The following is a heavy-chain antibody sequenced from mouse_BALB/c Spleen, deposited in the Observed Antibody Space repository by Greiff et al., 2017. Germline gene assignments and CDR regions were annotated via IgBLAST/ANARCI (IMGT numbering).Heavy chain of an antibody. CDR1: GYTFTCYV. Sequence: VQLQQSGPELVKPGASVKMSCKASGYTFTCYVMHWVKQKPGQGLEWIGYINPYNDGTKYNEKFKGKATLTSDKSSSKAYMELSSLTSEGSAVYYCARSYCGGCFDVWGAGTTVTVSS. J-gene: IGHJ1*01. CDR3: ARSYCGGCFDV. V-gene: IGHV1-14*01. CDR2: INPYNDGT. D-gene: IGHD2-10*01.